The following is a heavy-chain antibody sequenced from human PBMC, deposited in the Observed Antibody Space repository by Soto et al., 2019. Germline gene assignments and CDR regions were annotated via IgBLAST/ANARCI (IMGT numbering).Heavy chain of an antibody. Sequence: QLQLQESGPGLVKPSETMSLTCTVSGDSITSSRYHWGWIRQPPGKGLEWIGNIYYSGSSYYNPSLKSRVTMSVDMSKNQFSLSLSSVTAADTAVYHCARHEARSYFYMDVWGKGTTVTVSS. CDR2: IYYSGSS. V-gene: IGHV4-39*01. J-gene: IGHJ6*03. CDR3: ARHEARSYFYMDV. CDR1: GDSITSSRYH.